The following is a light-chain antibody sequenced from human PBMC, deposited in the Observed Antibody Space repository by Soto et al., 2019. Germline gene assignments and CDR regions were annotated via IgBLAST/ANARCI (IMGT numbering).Light chain of an antibody. CDR2: EVS. CDR3: SSYAGSTYLAV. Sequence: QSALTQPPSASGSPGHSVTISCTGTRSDVGSYNYVSWYQQHPGKAPKLMIYEVSKRPSGVPDRFSGSKSGNTASLTVSGLQAEDEADYYCSSYAGSTYLAVFGTGTKV. J-gene: IGLJ1*01. V-gene: IGLV2-8*01. CDR1: RSDVGSYNY.